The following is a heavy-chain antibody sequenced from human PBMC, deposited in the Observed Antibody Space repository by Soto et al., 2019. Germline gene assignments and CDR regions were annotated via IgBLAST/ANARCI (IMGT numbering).Heavy chain of an antibody. Sequence: QVQLVQSGAEVKKPGSSVKVSCKASGGTFSSYAISWVRQAPGQGLEWMGGIIPIFGTANYPQKFQGRATITADQSTSTAYMELSSLRSEDTAVYYCARGRVITPVVTGAFDIWGQGTMVTVSS. CDR3: ARGRVITPVVTGAFDI. CDR2: IIPIFGTA. CDR1: GGTFSSYA. D-gene: IGHD3-16*01. J-gene: IGHJ3*02. V-gene: IGHV1-69*12.